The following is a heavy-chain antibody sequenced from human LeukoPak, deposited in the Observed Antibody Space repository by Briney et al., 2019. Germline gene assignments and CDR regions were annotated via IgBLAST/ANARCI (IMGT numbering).Heavy chain of an antibody. Sequence: GGSLRLSCAASGFTFSSYAMSWVRQAPGKGLEWISAISSSGGSTYYADSVKGRFTISRDNSKNTLYLQMNSLRAEDTAVYYCANRPLDTATPLGYFDYWGQGTLVTVSS. CDR1: GFTFSSYA. D-gene: IGHD5-18*01. CDR3: ANRPLDTATPLGYFDY. V-gene: IGHV3-23*01. J-gene: IGHJ4*02. CDR2: ISSSGGST.